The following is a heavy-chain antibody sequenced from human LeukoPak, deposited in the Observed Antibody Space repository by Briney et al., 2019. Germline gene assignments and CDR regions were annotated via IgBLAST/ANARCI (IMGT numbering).Heavy chain of an antibody. Sequence: GGFLRLSCAASGFTFSSYAIHWVRQAPGKGLEWVANIKQDGSEKYYVDSVKGRFTISRDNAKNSLYLQMNSLRAEDTAVYYCARDQRYCSSSSCPWEPFDYWGQGTLVTVSS. D-gene: IGHD2-2*01. J-gene: IGHJ4*02. CDR3: ARDQRYCSSSSCPWEPFDY. CDR1: GFTFSSYA. V-gene: IGHV3-7*05. CDR2: IKQDGSEK.